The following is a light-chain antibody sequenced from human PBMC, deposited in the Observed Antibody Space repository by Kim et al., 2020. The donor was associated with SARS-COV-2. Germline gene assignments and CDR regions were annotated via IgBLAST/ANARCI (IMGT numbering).Light chain of an antibody. CDR1: QSISSW. CDR2: KAS. Sequence: SVGDRVTITCRASQSISSWLAWYQQKPGKAPKLLIYKASNLESGVPSRFSGSGSGTDFTLTISSLQPDDFAAYYCQQYNSYSAITFGQGTRLEIK. V-gene: IGKV1-5*03. CDR3: QQYNSYSAIT. J-gene: IGKJ5*01.